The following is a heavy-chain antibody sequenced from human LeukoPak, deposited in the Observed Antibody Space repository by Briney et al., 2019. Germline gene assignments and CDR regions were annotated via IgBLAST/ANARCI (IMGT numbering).Heavy chain of an antibody. CDR3: ARRAGEMHYYYYYGMDV. J-gene: IGHJ6*02. CDR1: GGSISTSNYP. CDR2: INYSGST. Sequence: KPSETLSLTCTVSGGSISTSNYPWGWIRQPPGKGLEWIGSINYSGSTYYSPSLKSRVTISVDTSKNQFSLKLSSVTAADAAVYYCARRAGEMHYYYYYGMDVWGQGTTVTVSS. V-gene: IGHV4-39*01.